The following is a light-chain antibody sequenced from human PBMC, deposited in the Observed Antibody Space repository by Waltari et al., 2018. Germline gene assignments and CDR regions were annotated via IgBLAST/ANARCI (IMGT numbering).Light chain of an antibody. V-gene: IGKV3-11*01. Sequence: VLTQSPATLSLSPGERATLSCRASQGISSYLAWYQHKPGQPPSLLIYDASNRATGSPARFSGSGAGTDFTLTISSLEPEDFAVYYCQQRYNWPATFGPGTKVAIK. CDR1: QGISSY. J-gene: IGKJ3*01. CDR2: DAS. CDR3: QQRYNWPAT.